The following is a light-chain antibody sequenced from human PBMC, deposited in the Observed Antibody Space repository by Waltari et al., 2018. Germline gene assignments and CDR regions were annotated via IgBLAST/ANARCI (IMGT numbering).Light chain of an antibody. J-gene: IGLJ2*01. CDR3: AAWDDSLNGRWE. Sequence: QSVLTQPPSASGTPGQAVTISCSGSSSNIGHNVVNWYRQVPGTTPKLRIYRNDPPPSGAPDRFSGAKSGTAASRAISGLRSEVEGDYFCAAWDDSLNGRWEFGGGTKLTVL. V-gene: IGLV1-44*01. CDR2: RND. CDR1: SSNIGHNV.